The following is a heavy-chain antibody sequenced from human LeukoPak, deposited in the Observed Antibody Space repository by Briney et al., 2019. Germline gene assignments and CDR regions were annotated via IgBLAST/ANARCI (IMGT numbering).Heavy chain of an antibody. D-gene: IGHD4-23*01. CDR1: GYSFTSYW. CDR3: ARHGDDYGGNSGIHYWYFDL. J-gene: IGHJ2*01. CDR2: IYPGDSDT. Sequence: GESLKISCKGSGYSFTSYWIGWVRQMPGKGLEWMGIIYPGDSDTRCSPSFQGQVTISADKSISTAYLQWSSPKASDTAMYYCARHGDDYGGNSGIHYWYFDLWGRGTLVTVSS. V-gene: IGHV5-51*01.